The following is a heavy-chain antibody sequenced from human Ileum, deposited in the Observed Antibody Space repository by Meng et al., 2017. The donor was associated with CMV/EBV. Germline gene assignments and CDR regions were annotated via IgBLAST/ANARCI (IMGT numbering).Heavy chain of an antibody. V-gene: IGHV4-31*02. Sequence: SVGSSSYYWSWIRQHPGKGLEWIGYIYYSGSAYYNPSLKSRVSISVDTSKKQFSLKLSSVTAADTAVYYCARGVVVPAVDPYYFDYWGQGTLVTVSS. CDR3: ARGVVVPAVDPYYFDY. CDR1: SVGSSSYY. D-gene: IGHD2-2*01. J-gene: IGHJ4*02. CDR2: IYYSGSA.